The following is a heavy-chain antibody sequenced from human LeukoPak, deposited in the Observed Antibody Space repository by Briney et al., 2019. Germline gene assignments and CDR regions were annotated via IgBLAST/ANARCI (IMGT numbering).Heavy chain of an antibody. D-gene: IGHD3-10*01. Sequence: SETLSLTCTVSGGSVSSGRDYWNWLRQPPGKGLEWIGYIHYSGSTNYNPSLESRVTISVDPSKNPFSLKMSSGTAADTGVYYCVRGNMVRGVIFVYWGQGTLVTVSS. CDR1: GGSVSSGRDY. CDR3: VRGNMVRGVIFVY. CDR2: IHYSGST. V-gene: IGHV4-61*01. J-gene: IGHJ4*02.